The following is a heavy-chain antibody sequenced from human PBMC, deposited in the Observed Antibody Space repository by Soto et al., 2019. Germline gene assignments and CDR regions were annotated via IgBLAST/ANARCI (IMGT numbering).Heavy chain of an antibody. V-gene: IGHV3-21*01. CDR3: ARDLLSPRYCSGGSSYPSLDF. J-gene: IGHJ4*02. Sequence: PGGSLRLSCAASGFTFSSYSMNWVRQAPGKGLEWVSSISSSSSYIYYADSVKGRFTISRDNAKNSLYLQMNSLRAEDTAVYYCARDLLSPRYCSGGSSYPSLDFWGQGPLVTVFS. CDR2: ISSSSSYI. CDR1: GFTFSSYS. D-gene: IGHD2-15*01.